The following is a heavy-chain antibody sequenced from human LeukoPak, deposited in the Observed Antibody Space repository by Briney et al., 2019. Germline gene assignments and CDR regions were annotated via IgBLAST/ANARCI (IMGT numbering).Heavy chain of an antibody. D-gene: IGHD3-10*01. J-gene: IGHJ4*02. Sequence: SQTLSLTCTVSGVSISSGDYYWRWIRQPPGKVLEWIGYIYYSGSTYYNPSLKSRVTISVDTSKNQFSLKLSSVTAADTAVYSCARDSLPGTYWGQGTLVTVSS. CDR2: IYYSGST. V-gene: IGHV4-30-4*01. CDR1: GVSISSGDYY. CDR3: ARDSLPGTY.